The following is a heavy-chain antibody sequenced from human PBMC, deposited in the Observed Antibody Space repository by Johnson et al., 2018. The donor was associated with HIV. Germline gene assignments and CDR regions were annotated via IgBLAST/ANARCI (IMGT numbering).Heavy chain of an antibody. CDR3: TRSDSTYYNFWSGYYTGAFDI. CDR2: ISGSGGST. V-gene: IGHV3-23*04. Sequence: VQLVESGGGLVKPGGSLRLSCAASGFTFSSYAMHWVRQAPGKGLEWVSAISGSGGSTYYADSVKGRFTISRDNSKNTAYLQMNSLKIEDTAVYYCTRSDSTYYNFWSGYYTGAFDIWGQGTMVTVSS. D-gene: IGHD3-3*01. CDR1: GFTFSSYA. J-gene: IGHJ3*02.